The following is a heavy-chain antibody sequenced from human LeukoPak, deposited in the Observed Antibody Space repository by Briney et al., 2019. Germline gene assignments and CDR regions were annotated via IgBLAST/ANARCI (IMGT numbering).Heavy chain of an antibody. V-gene: IGHV3-20*04. D-gene: IGHD3-10*01. CDR1: GLTLDDSE. Sequence: PGESLRLSCIASGLTLDDSEMSWVRQAPGKGLEWVSAINWNGDSTVYAESVKGRFTISRDNAKNSLYLHMNSLKAEDTALYYCARQQFGDDYYYLDVWGKGTTVIVSS. J-gene: IGHJ6*03. CDR3: ARQQFGDDYYYLDV. CDR2: INWNGDST.